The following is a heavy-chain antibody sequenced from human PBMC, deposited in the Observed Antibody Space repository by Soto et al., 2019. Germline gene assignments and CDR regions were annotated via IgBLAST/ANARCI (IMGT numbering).Heavy chain of an antibody. CDR3: ARSQYCSSASCFAVDY. J-gene: IGHJ4*02. Sequence: QVQLVESGGRAVQPGRSLRLACATSGFTFRNFGMQWVRQAPGKGLEWVAVIWSDGNKTFYRNSVKGRFTISRDNAENTLFLQMNSLRVEDTAFYYCARSQYCSSASCFAVDYWGRGTLVTVSS. D-gene: IGHD2-2*01. V-gene: IGHV3-33*01. CDR1: GFTFRNFG. CDR2: IWSDGNKT.